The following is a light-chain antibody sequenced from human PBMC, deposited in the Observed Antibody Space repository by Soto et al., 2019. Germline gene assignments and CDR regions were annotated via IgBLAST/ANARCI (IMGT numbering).Light chain of an antibody. V-gene: IGKV3D-15*01. CDR3: HHYET. Sequence: EIVMTQSPATLSVSPGERATLSCRAGQSISSNLAWYQQKPGQAPRLLIYRTSNRAPGIPDRFSGSGYGTDFTLTISRLEPEDFTVYYCHHYETFGQGTKWIS. CDR1: QSISSN. J-gene: IGKJ1*01. CDR2: RTS.